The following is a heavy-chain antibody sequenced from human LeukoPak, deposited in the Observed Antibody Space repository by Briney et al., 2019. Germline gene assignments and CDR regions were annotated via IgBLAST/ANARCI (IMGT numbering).Heavy chain of an antibody. J-gene: IGHJ6*02. D-gene: IGHD3-10*01. CDR1: GGSISSSSYY. Sequence: SETLSLTCTVSGGSISSSSYYWGWIRQPPGKGLEWIGSIYYSGSTYYNPSLKSRVTISVDTSKNQFSLKLSSVTAADTAVYYCAKAATGEFEYYYYGMDVWGQGTTVTVSS. CDR2: IYYSGST. V-gene: IGHV4-39*07. CDR3: AKAATGEFEYYYYGMDV.